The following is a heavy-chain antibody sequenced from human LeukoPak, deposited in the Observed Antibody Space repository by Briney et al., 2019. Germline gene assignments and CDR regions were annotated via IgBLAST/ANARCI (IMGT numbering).Heavy chain of an antibody. CDR1: GFSLSTSGVG. D-gene: IGHD3-10*01. J-gene: IGHJ4*02. CDR2: IYWNDDK. Sequence: SGPTLVKPTQTLTLTCTFSGFSLSTSGVGVGWIRQPPGKALEWLALIYWNDDKRYSPSLKSRLTITKDTSKSQVVLTMTNMDPVDTATYYCAHRTITMVRGVLIPFDYWGQGTLVTVSS. CDR3: AHRTITMVRGVLIPFDY. V-gene: IGHV2-5*01.